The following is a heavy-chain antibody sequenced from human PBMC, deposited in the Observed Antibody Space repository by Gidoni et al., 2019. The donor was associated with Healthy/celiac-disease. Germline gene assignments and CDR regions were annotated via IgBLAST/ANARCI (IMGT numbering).Heavy chain of an antibody. Sequence: QLQLQESGPGLVKPSETLSLTCTVSGGSISSRSYYWGRIRQPPGKGLEWIGSIYYSGGTYYNPSLKSRVTISVDTSKNQFSLKLSSVTAADTAVYYCARHARGLGDRVDYWGQGTLVTVSS. V-gene: IGHV4-39*01. CDR3: ARHARGLGDRVDY. J-gene: IGHJ4*02. D-gene: IGHD2-21*02. CDR1: GGSISSRSYY. CDR2: IYYSGGT.